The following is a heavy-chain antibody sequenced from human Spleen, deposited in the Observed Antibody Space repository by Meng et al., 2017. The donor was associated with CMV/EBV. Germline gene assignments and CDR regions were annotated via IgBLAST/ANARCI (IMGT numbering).Heavy chain of an antibody. CDR3: ARATSSGSYPDY. CDR2: TYYRSKWYY. D-gene: IGHD1-26*01. V-gene: IGHV6-1*01. J-gene: IGHJ4*02. Sequence: ISGKSVSSNSAAWNWIRQSPSRGLEWLGRTYYRSKWYYDYASSVKSRITVNPDTSKNQFSLQLNSVTPEDTAVYYCARATSSGSYPDYWGQGSLVTVSS. CDR1: GKSVSSNSAA.